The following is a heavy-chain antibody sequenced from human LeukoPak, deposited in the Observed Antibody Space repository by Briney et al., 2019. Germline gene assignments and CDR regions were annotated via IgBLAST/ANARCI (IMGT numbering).Heavy chain of an antibody. CDR3: ARHQWVPAFDI. Sequence: DPSETLSLTCTVSGGSISTFYWNWIRQPPGKGLEWIGRIYYSGSTNYNPSLKSRVTISVDTSKNQFSLKLSSVTAADTAVYYCARHQWVPAFDIWGQGTVVTVSS. CDR1: GGSISTFY. J-gene: IGHJ3*02. CDR2: IYYSGST. D-gene: IGHD1-26*01. V-gene: IGHV4-59*08.